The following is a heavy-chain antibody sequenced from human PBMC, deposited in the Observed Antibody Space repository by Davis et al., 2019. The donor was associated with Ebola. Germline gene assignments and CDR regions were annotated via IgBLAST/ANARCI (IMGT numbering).Heavy chain of an antibody. V-gene: IGHV3-30*03. CDR2: ISYDGSNK. D-gene: IGHD3-10*01. CDR3: ARRRGNVDVVRGMDV. J-gene: IGHJ6*04. CDR1: GFTFSSYG. Sequence: GESLKISCAASGFTFSSYGMHWVRQAPGKGLEWVAVISYDGSNKYYADSVKGRFTISRDNSKNTLYLQMNSLRAEDTAVYYCARRRGNVDVVRGMDVWGKGTTVTVSS.